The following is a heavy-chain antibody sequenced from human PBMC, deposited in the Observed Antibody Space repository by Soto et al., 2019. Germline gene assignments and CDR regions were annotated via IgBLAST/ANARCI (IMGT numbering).Heavy chain of an antibody. Sequence: EVQLVESGGGLVQPGGSLRLSCAASGFTFSAYWMHWVRQAPGKGLVWVSHIHTDESDTNYADSVKGRFTISRDNTKHTLYLQMNSLRVEDTAVYYCTRDLPYYDFWSGYNYDAFDVWGQGTMVTVSS. CDR3: TRDLPYYDFWSGYNYDAFDV. CDR1: GFTFSAYW. J-gene: IGHJ3*01. V-gene: IGHV3-74*01. CDR2: IHTDESDT. D-gene: IGHD3-3*01.